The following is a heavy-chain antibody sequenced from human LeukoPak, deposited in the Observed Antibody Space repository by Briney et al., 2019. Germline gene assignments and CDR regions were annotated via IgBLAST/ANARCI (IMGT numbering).Heavy chain of an antibody. Sequence: GGSLRLSCAASGFTFSTYWMSWVRQAPGKGLEWVANINQDGSEKYYVDSVKGRFTISRDNAKNSVYLQMNSLRAEDTALYYCAGASITMGFDPWGQGTLVTVSS. CDR3: AGASITMGFDP. CDR1: GFTFSTYW. D-gene: IGHD3-3*01. J-gene: IGHJ5*02. V-gene: IGHV3-7*03. CDR2: INQDGSEK.